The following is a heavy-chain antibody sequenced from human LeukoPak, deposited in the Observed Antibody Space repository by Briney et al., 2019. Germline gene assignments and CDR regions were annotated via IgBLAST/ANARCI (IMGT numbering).Heavy chain of an antibody. CDR2: ISGSGGST. Sequence: GGSLRLSGAASGFTFSSYAMSWVRQAPGKGLEWVSAISGSGGSTYYADSVKGRFTISRDNSKNTLYLQMNSLRAEDTAVYYCARTQGGWYSFDYWGQGTLVTVSS. V-gene: IGHV3-23*01. CDR1: GFTFSSYA. J-gene: IGHJ4*02. CDR3: ARTQGGWYSFDY. D-gene: IGHD6-19*01.